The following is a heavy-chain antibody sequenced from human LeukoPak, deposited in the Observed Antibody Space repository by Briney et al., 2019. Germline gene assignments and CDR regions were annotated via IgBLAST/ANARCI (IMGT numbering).Heavy chain of an antibody. Sequence: GGSLRLSCAASGFTFSTFSMNWVRQTPGKGLEWVSSISSASTFVYYADSVKGRFTISRDNAKNSLYLQMNSLRAEDTAVYYCARGAYVNFDWLLTHGAFDIWGQGTMVTVSS. CDR3: ARGAYVNFDWLLTHGAFDI. CDR2: ISSASTFV. D-gene: IGHD3-9*01. V-gene: IGHV3-21*01. CDR1: GFTFSTFS. J-gene: IGHJ3*02.